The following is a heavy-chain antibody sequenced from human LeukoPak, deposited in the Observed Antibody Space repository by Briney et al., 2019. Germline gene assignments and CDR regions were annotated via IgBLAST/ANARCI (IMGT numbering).Heavy chain of an antibody. CDR3: ARDPLGYCSSTSCHETDYYYYMDV. CDR1: GYTFTSYG. CDR2: ISAYNGNT. J-gene: IGHJ6*03. Sequence: ASVKVSCKASGYTFTSYGISWVRQAPGQGLEWMGWISAYNGNTNYAQKLQGRVTMTTDTSTSTAYMELRSLRSDDTAVYYCARDPLGYCSSTSCHETDYYYYMDVWGKGTTVTVSS. D-gene: IGHD2-2*01. V-gene: IGHV1-18*01.